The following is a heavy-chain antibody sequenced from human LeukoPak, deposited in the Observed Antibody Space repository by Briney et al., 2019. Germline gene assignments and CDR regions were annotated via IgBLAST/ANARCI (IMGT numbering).Heavy chain of an antibody. Sequence: GRSLRLSCAASGFTFSSYAMHWVRQAPGKGLEWVAVISYDGSNKYYADSVKGRFTISRDNSRNTLYLQMNSLRAEDTAVYYCARDGQYGMDVWGQGTTVTVSS. CDR2: ISYDGSNK. CDR3: ARDGQYGMDV. J-gene: IGHJ6*02. CDR1: GFTFSSYA. V-gene: IGHV3-30*04.